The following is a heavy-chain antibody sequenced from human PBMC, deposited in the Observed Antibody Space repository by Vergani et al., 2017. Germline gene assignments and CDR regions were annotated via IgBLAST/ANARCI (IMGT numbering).Heavy chain of an antibody. CDR3: ASIPQMATITGVVFFDY. J-gene: IGHJ4*02. V-gene: IGHV4-39*01. CDR2: IYYSGST. Sequence: QLQLQESGQGLVKPSETLSLTCTVSGGSISSSSYYWGWIRQPPGKGLEWIGSIYYSGSTYYNPSLKSRVTISVDTSKNQFSLKLSSVTAADTAVYYCASIPQMATITGVVFFDYWGQGTLVTVSS. CDR1: GGSISSSSYY. D-gene: IGHD5-24*01.